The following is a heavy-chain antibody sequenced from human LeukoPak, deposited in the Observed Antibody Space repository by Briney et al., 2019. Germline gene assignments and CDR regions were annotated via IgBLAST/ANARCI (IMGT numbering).Heavy chain of an antibody. CDR2: IKQNGSEE. V-gene: IGHV3-7*03. D-gene: IGHD6-19*01. CDR3: ARDTVPGQIYFDH. J-gene: IGHJ4*02. Sequence: GGSLRLSCTASGFAFSNFWMSWVRQAPGKGLEWVANIKQNGSEETYIDSVKGRFIISRDNAKNSLYLQIDSLRVEDTAVYYCARDTVPGQIYFDHWGQGTLVTVSS. CDR1: GFAFSNFW.